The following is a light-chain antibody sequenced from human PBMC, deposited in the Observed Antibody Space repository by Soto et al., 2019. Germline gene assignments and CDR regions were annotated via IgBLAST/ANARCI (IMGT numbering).Light chain of an antibody. Sequence: QSVLTQPPSASGSPGQSVPISCTGTSSDVGRYNYVSWYQHHPGKAPKLIIYDVSQRPSGVPDRFSGSKSGNTASLTVSGLQAEDEADYYCNSYADSNTYVFGTGAKVTVL. CDR3: NSYADSNTYV. CDR2: DVS. J-gene: IGLJ1*01. CDR1: SSDVGRYNY. V-gene: IGLV2-8*01.